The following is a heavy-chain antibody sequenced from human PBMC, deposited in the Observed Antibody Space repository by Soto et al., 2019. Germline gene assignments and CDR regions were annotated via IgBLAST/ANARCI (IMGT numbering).Heavy chain of an antibody. CDR2: FDPEDGET. CDR3: ATQSLTTVTTHFDY. CDR1: GYTLTELS. V-gene: IGHV1-24*01. D-gene: IGHD4-17*01. Sequence: ASVKFSCKVSGYTLTELSMHWVRQAPGKGLEWMGGFDPEDGETIYAQKFQGRVTMTEDTSTDTAYMELSSLRSEDTAVYYCATQSLTTVTTHFDYWGQGTLVTVSS. J-gene: IGHJ4*02.